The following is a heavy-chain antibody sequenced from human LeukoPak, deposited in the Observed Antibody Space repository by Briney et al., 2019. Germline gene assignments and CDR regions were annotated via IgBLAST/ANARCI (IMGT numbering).Heavy chain of an antibody. CDR3: ARAPSRLRFLEWLLFH. CDR2: INPSGGST. J-gene: IGHJ4*02. V-gene: IGHV1-46*01. Sequence: ASVKVSCKASGYTFTSYYMHWVRQAPGQGLEWMGIINPSGGSTSYAQKFQGRVTMTRDTSTSTVYMGLSGLRSEDTAVYYCARAPSRLRFLEWLLFHWGQGTLVTVSS. D-gene: IGHD3-3*01. CDR1: GYTFTSYY.